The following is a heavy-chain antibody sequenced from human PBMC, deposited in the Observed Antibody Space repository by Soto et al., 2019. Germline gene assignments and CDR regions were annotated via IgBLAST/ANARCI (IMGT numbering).Heavy chain of an antibody. Sequence: DTLSLTCSVSGGSISGSYWSWIRQSPGKGLEWLGYVYYTGSTNYSPSLRSRVSISVDTSKNEFSLRLSSVTAADTAVYFCARSVAVPGAHIDYWGQGTQVIVSS. J-gene: IGHJ4*02. D-gene: IGHD6-13*01. CDR1: GGSISGSY. CDR3: ARSVAVPGAHIDY. V-gene: IGHV4-59*01. CDR2: VYYTGST.